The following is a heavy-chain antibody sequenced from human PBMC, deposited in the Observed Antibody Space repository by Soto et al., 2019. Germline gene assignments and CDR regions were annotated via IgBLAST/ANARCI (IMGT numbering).Heavy chain of an antibody. V-gene: IGHV4-39*01. CDR1: GGSLSSSSYY. Sequence: SETLSLTCTVSGGSLSSSSYYWGWIRQPPGKGLEWIGSIYYSGSTYYNPSLKSRVTISVDTSKNQFSLKLSSVTAADTAVYYCARRYSGSQLVDYWGQGTLVTVSS. CDR3: ARRYSGSQLVDY. D-gene: IGHD1-26*01. CDR2: IYYSGST. J-gene: IGHJ4*02.